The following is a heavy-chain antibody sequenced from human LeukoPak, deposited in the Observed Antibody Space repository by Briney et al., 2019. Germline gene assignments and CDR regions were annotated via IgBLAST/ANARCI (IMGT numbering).Heavy chain of an antibody. CDR1: GGSFSDYY. Sequence: SETLSLTCAVYGGSFSDYYWSWIRQPPGKGLEWIGEINHSGSTNYNPSLKSRVTISVDTSKNQFSLKLSSVTAADTAVYYCAREMYYYDSSGYSYFDYWGQGTLVTVSS. CDR3: AREMYYYDSSGYSYFDY. J-gene: IGHJ4*02. V-gene: IGHV4-34*01. D-gene: IGHD3-22*01. CDR2: INHSGST.